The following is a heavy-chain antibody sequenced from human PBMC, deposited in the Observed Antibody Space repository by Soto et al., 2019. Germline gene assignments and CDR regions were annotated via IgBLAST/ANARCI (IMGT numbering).Heavy chain of an antibody. CDR3: ARHHGPTTSENWFDH. J-gene: IGHJ5*02. V-gene: IGHV1-18*01. CDR1: GYTFFTYD. D-gene: IGHD5-12*01. Sequence: QVHLVQSGVEVKTPGASVKVSCRASGYTFFTYDISWVRQAPGQGLEWMGWISTYSGDTKYPQKFQARVTLTTDTSTTTAYLELRSLRSDDTAVYYCARHHGPTTSENWFDHWGQGTLVTVSS. CDR2: ISTYSGDT.